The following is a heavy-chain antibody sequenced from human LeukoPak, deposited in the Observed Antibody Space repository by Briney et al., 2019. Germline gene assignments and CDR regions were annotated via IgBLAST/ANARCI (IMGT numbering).Heavy chain of an antibody. CDR3: ASSSKGGYSRDAFDI. CDR1: GYTFTGYY. Sequence: ASVKVSCKASGYTFTGYYMHGVRQAPGQGLEWMGWINPNSGGTNYAQNFQGRVTMTRDTSISTAYMELSRLRSDDTAVYYCASSSKGGYSRDAFDIWGQGTMVTVSS. V-gene: IGHV1-2*02. D-gene: IGHD6-13*01. CDR2: INPNSGGT. J-gene: IGHJ3*02.